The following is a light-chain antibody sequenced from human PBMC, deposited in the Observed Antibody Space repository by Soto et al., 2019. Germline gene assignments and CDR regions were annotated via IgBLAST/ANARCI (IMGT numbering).Light chain of an antibody. CDR1: QSVLYTSNNKNY. V-gene: IGKV4-1*01. CDR3: QQYYSIRRT. J-gene: IGKJ1*01. Sequence: DTVMTQSPDSLAVSLGERATINCKSSQSVLYTSNNKNYLAWYQQKPGQPPKLLISWASTRESGVPDRFSGSGSGTDFTLTISSLQAEDVATYYCQQYYSIRRTFGQGTKVNIK. CDR2: WAS.